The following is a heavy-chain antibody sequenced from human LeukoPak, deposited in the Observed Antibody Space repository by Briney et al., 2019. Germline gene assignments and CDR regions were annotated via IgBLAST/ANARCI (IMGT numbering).Heavy chain of an antibody. V-gene: IGHV1-18*01. CDR1: GYTFTSFG. D-gene: IGHD6-19*01. Sequence: ASVKVSCKASGYTFTSFGISWVRQAPGQGLEWMGWISAYNGNTNYAQKLQGRVTMTTDTSTSTAYMELRSLRSDDTAVYYCARDLRYSSGWYYFDYWGQGTLVTVSS. CDR3: ARDLRYSSGWYYFDY. CDR2: ISAYNGNT. J-gene: IGHJ4*02.